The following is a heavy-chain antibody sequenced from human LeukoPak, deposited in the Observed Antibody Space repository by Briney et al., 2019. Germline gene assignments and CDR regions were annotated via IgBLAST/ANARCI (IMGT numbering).Heavy chain of an antibody. CDR3: ARDLPFCSSTSCYLYNWFDP. CDR2: INAGNGNT. J-gene: IGHJ5*02. CDR1: GYTFTSYA. V-gene: IGHV1-3*01. Sequence: RASVKVSCKASGYTFTSYAMHWVRQAPGQRLEWMGWINAGNGNTKYSQKFQGRVTITRDTSASTAYMELSSLRSEDTAVYYCARDLPFCSSTSCYLYNWFDPWGQGTLVTVSS. D-gene: IGHD2-2*01.